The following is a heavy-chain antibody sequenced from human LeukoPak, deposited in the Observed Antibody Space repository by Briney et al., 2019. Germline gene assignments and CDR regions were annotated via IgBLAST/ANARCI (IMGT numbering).Heavy chain of an antibody. CDR2: ISSSGSTI. CDR3: AREPWSSGWLYFDY. V-gene: IGHV3-48*03. Sequence: GGSLRLSCAASGFTFSSYEMNWVRQAPGKGLEWVSYISSSGSTIYYADSVKGRFTISRHNAKNSLYLQMNSLRAEDTAVYYCAREPWSSGWLYFDYWGQGTLVTVSS. CDR1: GFTFSSYE. D-gene: IGHD6-19*01. J-gene: IGHJ4*02.